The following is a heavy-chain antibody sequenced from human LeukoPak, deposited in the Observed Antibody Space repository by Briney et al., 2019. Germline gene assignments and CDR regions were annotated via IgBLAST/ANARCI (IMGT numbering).Heavy chain of an antibody. D-gene: IGHD3-10*01. CDR3: ATGHTSPYGSGSYDAFDI. Sequence: ASVKVSCKVSGYTPTELSMHWVRQAPGKGLEWMGGFDPEDGETIYAQKFQGRVTMTEDTSTDTAYMELSSLRSEDTAAYYCATGHTSPYGSGSYDAFDIWGQGTMVTVSS. CDR2: FDPEDGET. V-gene: IGHV1-24*01. CDR1: GYTPTELS. J-gene: IGHJ3*02.